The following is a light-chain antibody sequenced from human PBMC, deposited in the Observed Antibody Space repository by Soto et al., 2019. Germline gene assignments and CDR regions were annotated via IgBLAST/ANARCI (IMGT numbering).Light chain of an antibody. CDR3: SSCTSSSAYV. CDR1: SSDVGGYNY. Sequence: QSVLTQPASVSGSPGQSITISCTGTSSDVGGYNYVSWFQQHPGTAPKLIIYDVSSRPSGVSIRFSGSKSGNAASLTISGLQGADEAAYYCSSCTSSSAYVFGTGTKVTVL. J-gene: IGLJ1*01. CDR2: DVS. V-gene: IGLV2-14*01.